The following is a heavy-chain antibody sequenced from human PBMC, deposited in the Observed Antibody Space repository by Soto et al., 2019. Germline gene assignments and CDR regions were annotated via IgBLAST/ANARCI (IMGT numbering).Heavy chain of an antibody. J-gene: IGHJ4*02. CDR3: TTDRGALSGSYPGY. D-gene: IGHD1-26*01. CDR1: GFTFSKAW. V-gene: IGHV3-15*01. CDR2: IKSKTDGGTT. Sequence: EVQLVESGGGLVKPGGSLRLSCAASGFTFSKAWMSWVRQAPGKGLEWVGRIKSKTDGGTTDYAAPVKGRFTISRDDSENTLYLQMNSLKTEDTAVYYCTTDRGALSGSYPGYWGQGTLVTVSS.